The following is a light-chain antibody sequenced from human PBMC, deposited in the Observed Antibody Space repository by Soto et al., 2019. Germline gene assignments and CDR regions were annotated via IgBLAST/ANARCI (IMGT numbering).Light chain of an antibody. V-gene: IGKV3-15*01. Sequence: EVAMTQSPATLSVSPGERAILSCRTSQGFSSNLAWYQQNPGLPPRLLIYGASTRATGIPARFSGSGSGTEFSLTISSLQFEDFAVYYCHQYDNRTPFTFGPGTKVDIQ. CDR1: QGFSSN. CDR3: HQYDNRTPFT. J-gene: IGKJ3*01. CDR2: GAS.